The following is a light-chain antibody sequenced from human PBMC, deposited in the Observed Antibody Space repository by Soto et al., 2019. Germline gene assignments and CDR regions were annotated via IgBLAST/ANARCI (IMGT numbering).Light chain of an antibody. J-gene: IGKJ1*01. CDR3: QQYNTWPRT. Sequence: EIVMTQSPVTLSVSPGERATLSCRASQSVSSNLAWYQQKPGQAPRLLIYGASTRATGVPTKFSGSGSGTEFTLTISSLQSEDFVLYYCQQYNTWPRTFGQGTKVEIK. CDR1: QSVSSN. CDR2: GAS. V-gene: IGKV3-15*01.